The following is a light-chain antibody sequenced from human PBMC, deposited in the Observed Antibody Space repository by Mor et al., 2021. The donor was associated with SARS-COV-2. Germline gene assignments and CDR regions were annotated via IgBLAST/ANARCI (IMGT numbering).Light chain of an antibody. V-gene: IGKV3-15*01. CDR2: DAS. J-gene: IGKJ4*01. Sequence: LSCRASQSVNSWLAWYQQKPGQNPRLLIYDASTGATGIPARFSGSGSGTEFTLTINSLQSEDFAVYYCQQYNAWPLTFGG. CDR1: QSVNSW. CDR3: QQYNAWPLT.